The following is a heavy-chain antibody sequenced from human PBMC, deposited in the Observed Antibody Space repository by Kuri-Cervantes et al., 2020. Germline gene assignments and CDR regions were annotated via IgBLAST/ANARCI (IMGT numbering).Heavy chain of an antibody. J-gene: IGHJ3*02. Sequence: GGSLRLSCAASGFTFDDYGMSWVRQVPGKGLEWVAGISWNGDTIRYADSVKGRFTISRDSAKNSLYLQMNSLRAKDTAVYYCARSPMITFGGVIVTSSRADAFDIWGQGTMVTVSS. CDR2: ISWNGDTI. CDR3: ARSPMITFGGVIVTSSRADAFDI. CDR1: GFTFDDYG. V-gene: IGHV3-20*04. D-gene: IGHD3-16*02.